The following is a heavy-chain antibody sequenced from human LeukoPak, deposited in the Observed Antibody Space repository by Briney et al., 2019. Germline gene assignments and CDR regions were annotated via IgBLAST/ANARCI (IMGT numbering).Heavy chain of an antibody. CDR3: AHKGRGSGSYTM. D-gene: IGHD3-10*01. CDR2: TYWNNDK. CDR1: GFSLRTIGVG. J-gene: IGHJ4*02. V-gene: IGHV2-5*01. Sequence: SGPTLVKPTQTLTRTCTFSGFSLRTIGVGVAWIRQPPGKALEWLAVTYWNNDKSYSPSLKSRLTITKDTSKNQVVLIMTNMDPVDTGTYYCAHKGRGSGSYTMWGQGALVTVSS.